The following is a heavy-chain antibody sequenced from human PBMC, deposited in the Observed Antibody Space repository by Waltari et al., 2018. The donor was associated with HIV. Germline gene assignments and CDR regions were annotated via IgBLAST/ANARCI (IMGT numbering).Heavy chain of an antibody. J-gene: IGHJ4*02. CDR1: GFDFKKYW. D-gene: IGHD3-22*01. Sequence: EVQLVESGGGLVKPGESLRFSCAASGFDFKKYWMSWFRQAPEKGLEWVGRIKSKQSGGTVDYAAPVKGRFTISRDDSKNMMYLQMDSLESEDTAVYYCTTGSSGAEDYWGQGTLVTVSS. CDR2: IKSKQSGGTV. V-gene: IGHV3-15*01. CDR3: TTGSSGAEDY.